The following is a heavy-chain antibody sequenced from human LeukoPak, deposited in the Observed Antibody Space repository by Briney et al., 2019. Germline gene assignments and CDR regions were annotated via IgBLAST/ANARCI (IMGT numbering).Heavy chain of an antibody. Sequence: TPGGSLRLSCAASGFTLSNAWMSWVRQAPGKGLEWVGRKSKTDGGTTDYAAPVKGRFTISRDDSKNTLYLQMNSLKTEDTAVYYCTTDPTAGDHRFDYWGQGTLVTVSS. J-gene: IGHJ4*02. CDR2: KSKTDGGTT. CDR1: GFTLSNAW. CDR3: TTDPTAGDHRFDY. D-gene: IGHD4-17*01. V-gene: IGHV3-15*01.